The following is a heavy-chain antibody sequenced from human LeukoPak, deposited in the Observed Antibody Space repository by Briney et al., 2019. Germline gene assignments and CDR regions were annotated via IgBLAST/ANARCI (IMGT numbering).Heavy chain of an antibody. V-gene: IGHV3-49*04. D-gene: IGHD5-18*01. CDR1: GFTFGDHA. Sequence: GGSLRLSCTVSGFTFGDHAMSWVRQAPGKGLEWVGFIRSKTYGGTTEYAASVKGRFIISRDDSTSIAYLQMNSLKTEDTAVYYCTRGPIQLWLYHGMDVWGQGTTVAVSS. J-gene: IGHJ6*02. CDR2: IRSKTYGGTT. CDR3: TRGPIQLWLYHGMDV.